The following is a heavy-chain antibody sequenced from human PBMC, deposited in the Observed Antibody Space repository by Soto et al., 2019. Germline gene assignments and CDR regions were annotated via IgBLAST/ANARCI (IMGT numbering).Heavy chain of an antibody. CDR3: ARRITMVRGVVHENFDY. V-gene: IGHV4-30-4*01. CDR2: IYYSGYT. CDR1: GGSISSGDYY. J-gene: IGHJ4*02. Sequence: LSLTCTVSGGSISSGDYYWSWIRQPPGKGLEWIGYIYYSGYTYYNPSLKSRVTISVDTSKNQFSLKLSSVTAADTAVYYCARRITMVRGVVHENFDYWGQGTLVTVSS. D-gene: IGHD3-10*01.